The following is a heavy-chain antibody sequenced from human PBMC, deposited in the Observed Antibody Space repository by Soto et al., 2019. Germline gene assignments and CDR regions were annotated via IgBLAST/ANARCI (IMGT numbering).Heavy chain of an antibody. CDR3: AGPGYSNSWYEDYFDY. J-gene: IGHJ4*02. CDR2: IRSKANNFAT. CDR1: GFSFSAAA. V-gene: IGHV3-73*02. Sequence: EVQLVESGGGLVQPGGSLKLSCVASGFSFSAAAMHWVRQASGKGLEWVGRIRSKANNFATAYAASVNGRFTISRDDSKNTAYLQMNSLKTEDTAMYFCAGPGYSNSWYEDYFDYWGQGTLVTVSS. D-gene: IGHD6-13*01.